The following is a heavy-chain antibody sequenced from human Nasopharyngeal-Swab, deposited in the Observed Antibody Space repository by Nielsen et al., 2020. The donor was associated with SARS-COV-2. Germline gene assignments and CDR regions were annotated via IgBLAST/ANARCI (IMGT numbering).Heavy chain of an antibody. CDR1: GGSFSGYY. J-gene: IGHJ6*02. V-gene: IGHV4-34*01. CDR3: ARVEFYDFWSGYCVDV. CDR2: INHSGSS. Sequence: SETLSLTCAVYGGSFSGYYWSWIRQPPGKGLEWIGEINHSGSSNYNPSLKSRVTISLDTSKNQFSLKLSSVTAADTAVYYCARVEFYDFWSGYCVDVWGQGTTVTVSS. D-gene: IGHD3-3*01.